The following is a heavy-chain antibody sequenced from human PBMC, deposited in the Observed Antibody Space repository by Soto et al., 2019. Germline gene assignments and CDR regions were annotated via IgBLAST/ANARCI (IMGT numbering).Heavy chain of an antibody. CDR1: GGSFSGYF. D-gene: IGHD3-22*01. J-gene: IGHJ4*02. V-gene: IGHV4-34*01. Sequence: QVQLQQWGTGLLNPSETLSLTCGVSGGSFSGYFWTWIRQPPGKGLEWIGEINHIGTTNYNPSLRSRLPISIDTSQNQFSLRLTSVSAADTARYYCARATQFFYDSGGYSKTFDFWGQGTLVTVSP. CDR2: INHIGTT. CDR3: ARATQFFYDSGGYSKTFDF.